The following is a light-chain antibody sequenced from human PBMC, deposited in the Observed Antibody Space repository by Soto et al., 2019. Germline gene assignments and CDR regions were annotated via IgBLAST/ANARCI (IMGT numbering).Light chain of an antibody. CDR3: QQYDSYSLT. V-gene: IGKV1-5*01. J-gene: IGKJ3*01. CDR2: DDS. CDR1: QSVRSW. Sequence: DIQMTQSPSTLSASVGDRVTITCRASQSVRSWLTWYQQKPGKAPKLLIYDDSSLANGVPSRFSGSGSGTEFTLTISSLQPDDSATYYCQQYDSYSLTFGPGTKVDI.